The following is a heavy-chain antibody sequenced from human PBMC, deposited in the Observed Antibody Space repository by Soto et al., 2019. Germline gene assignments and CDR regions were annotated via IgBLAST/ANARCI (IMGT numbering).Heavy chain of an antibody. V-gene: IGHV1-18*01. CDR2: ISAYNGNT. CDR1: GYTFTSYF. J-gene: IGHJ6*02. CDR3: ARQNYYSGMDV. Sequence: ASVKVSCKASGYTFTSYFITWVRQVPGQGLEWMGWISAYNGNTNYAQMLQGRVTMTTDTSTATAYMEMRSLRSDDTAVYYCARQNYYSGMDVWGQGTTVTVSS.